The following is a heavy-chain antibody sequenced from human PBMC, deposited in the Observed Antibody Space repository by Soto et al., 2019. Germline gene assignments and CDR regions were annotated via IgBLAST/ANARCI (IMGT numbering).Heavy chain of an antibody. D-gene: IGHD1-1*01. J-gene: IGHJ4*02. CDR2: TYYRSKWNT. CDR3: VRNSWNAPPAFDF. CDR1: GSNVCTNSAC. V-gene: IGHV6-1*01. Sequence: TLSLTGVLPGSNVCTNSACWDWIRQSPSRGLEWLGRTYYRSKWNTDYAASVKGRITVNPDTSKNQLYLQMNSVTPEDAGVYYWVRNSWNAPPAFDFWGQGIQVTVSS.